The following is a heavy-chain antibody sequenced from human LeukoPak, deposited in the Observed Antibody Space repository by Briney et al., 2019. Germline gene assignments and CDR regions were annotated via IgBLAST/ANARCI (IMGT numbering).Heavy chain of an antibody. V-gene: IGHV3-23*01. D-gene: IGHD3/OR15-3a*01. CDR3: ARAFGLTDY. Sequence: GGSLRLSCVASGFPFSSYAMTWVRQAPGKGLEWVSAIGGSGSRTYSADSVKGRFTIYRDNSKNTLYLQMNSLRAEDTAVYYCARAFGLTDYWGQGTLVTVSS. CDR2: IGGSGSRT. J-gene: IGHJ4*02. CDR1: GFPFSSYA.